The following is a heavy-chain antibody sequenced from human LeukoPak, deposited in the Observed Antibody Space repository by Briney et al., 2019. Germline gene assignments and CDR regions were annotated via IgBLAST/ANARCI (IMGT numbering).Heavy chain of an antibody. Sequence: GGSLRLSCAASGFTVSSNYMSWVRQAPGKGLEWVSVIYSDGSTYYADSVKGRFTISRDNSKNTLYLQMNSLRAEDTAVYYCARGVTMATITPLLCWGQGTLVTVSS. CDR2: IYSDGST. CDR3: ARGVTMATITPLLC. V-gene: IGHV3-53*01. J-gene: IGHJ4*02. CDR1: GFTVSSNY. D-gene: IGHD5-24*01.